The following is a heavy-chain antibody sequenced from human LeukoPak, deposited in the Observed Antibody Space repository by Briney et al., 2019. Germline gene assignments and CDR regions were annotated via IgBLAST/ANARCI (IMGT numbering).Heavy chain of an antibody. J-gene: IGHJ4*02. CDR3: ARSHFYDILTGYYTWFDY. Sequence: GGSLRLSCAASGYTFSSYSMNWVRQAPGKGLEWVSYISSSSSTIYYADSVKGRFTISRDNSKNTLYLQMNSLRAEDTAVHYCARSHFYDILTGYYTWFDYWGQGTLVTVSS. V-gene: IGHV3-48*01. CDR2: ISSSSSTI. CDR1: GYTFSSYS. D-gene: IGHD3-9*01.